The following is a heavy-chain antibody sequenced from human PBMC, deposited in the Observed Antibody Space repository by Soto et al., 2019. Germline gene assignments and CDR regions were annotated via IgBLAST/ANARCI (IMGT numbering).Heavy chain of an antibody. J-gene: IGHJ5*02. Sequence: LSLTCTVSGDSVSSDSYFWTWIRQPPGKGLEWIAYISYTGDTNYNPSLRSRVTISVDTSTNQFFLTLTSVTAADTAVYFCARIIVGVTVDLWGQGSLVTVSS. CDR3: ARIIVGVTVDL. D-gene: IGHD1-26*01. CDR2: ISYTGDT. V-gene: IGHV4-61*01. CDR1: GDSVSSDSYF.